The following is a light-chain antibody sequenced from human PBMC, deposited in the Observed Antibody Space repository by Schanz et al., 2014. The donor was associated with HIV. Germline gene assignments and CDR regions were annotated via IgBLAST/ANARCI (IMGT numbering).Light chain of an antibody. CDR2: VTH. CDR3: QSYDSSLSGLV. J-gene: IGLJ1*01. Sequence: QSVLTQPPSVSAAPGQKVTISCSGSSSSIGSNFVSWFQQFPGTTPKLLIYVTHQRPSEIPDRFSGSKTGTSATLAITGLQAEDEADYYCQSYDSSLSGLVFGTGTKLTVL. CDR1: SSSIGSNF. V-gene: IGLV1-51*01.